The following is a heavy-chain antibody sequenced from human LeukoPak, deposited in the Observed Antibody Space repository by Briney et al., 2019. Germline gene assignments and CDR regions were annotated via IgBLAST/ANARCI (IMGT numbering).Heavy chain of an antibody. CDR1: GFNFSIYS. V-gene: IGHV3-48*04. CDR2: ITRSSTTI. CDR3: ARDVRMPDY. J-gene: IGHJ4*02. D-gene: IGHD2-2*01. Sequence: PGGSLRLSCAASGFNFSIYSMNWVRQAPWKGLEWVSYITRSSTTIYYADSVKGRFTISRDNAKNSLYLQMNSLRAEDTAVYYCARDVRMPDYWGQGTLVTVSS.